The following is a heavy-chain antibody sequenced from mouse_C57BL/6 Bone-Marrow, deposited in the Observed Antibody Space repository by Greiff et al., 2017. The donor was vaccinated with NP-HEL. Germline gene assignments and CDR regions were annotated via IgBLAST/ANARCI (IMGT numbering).Heavy chain of an antibody. Sequence: EVKLLESVAELVRPGASVKLSCTASGFNFKNTYMYWVKQSPEQGLEWIGRIDPANGNTKYAPTFQGQATISADTSSNTAYLQLSSLASEDTAIYYCALTVVWGTGTTVTVSS. CDR1: GFNFKNTY. CDR2: IDPANGNT. J-gene: IGHJ1*03. CDR3: ALTVV. V-gene: IGHV14-3*01.